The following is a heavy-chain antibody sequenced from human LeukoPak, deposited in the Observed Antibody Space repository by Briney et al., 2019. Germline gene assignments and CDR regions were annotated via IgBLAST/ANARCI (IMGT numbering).Heavy chain of an antibody. D-gene: IGHD1-26*01. CDR2: MNPNSGNT. Sequence: GASVKVSCKASDYSFNNYDINWVRQAPGQGLEWMGWMNPNSGNTGYAQKFQGRVTMTEDTSTDTAYMELSSLRSEDTAVYYCATGGGSYTPFDYWGQGTLVTVSS. J-gene: IGHJ4*02. V-gene: IGHV1-8*01. CDR1: DYSFNNYD. CDR3: ATGGGSYTPFDY.